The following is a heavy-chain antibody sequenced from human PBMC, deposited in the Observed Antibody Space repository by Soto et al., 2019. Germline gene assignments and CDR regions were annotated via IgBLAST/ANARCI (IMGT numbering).Heavy chain of an antibody. CDR2: ISAYNGNT. CDR3: ARASGSSYWFDP. V-gene: IGHV1-18*01. J-gene: IGHJ5*02. D-gene: IGHD1-26*01. Sequence: QVQLVQSGAEVKKPGASVKVSCKASGYTFTSYGISWVRQAPGQGLEWMGWISAYNGNTNYAKKLQGRVRMTTNTSTSTAYMELSILRSDATAVYYCARASGSSYWFDPWGQGTLVTVSS. CDR1: GYTFTSYG.